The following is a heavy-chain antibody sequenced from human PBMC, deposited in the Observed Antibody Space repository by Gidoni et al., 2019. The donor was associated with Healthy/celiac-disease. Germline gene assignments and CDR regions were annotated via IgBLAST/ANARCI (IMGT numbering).Heavy chain of an antibody. CDR3: AREGIYCGGDCLYWYFDL. Sequence: QVQLVESGGGVVQPGRSLRLSCAASGFPFSSYAMHWVRQAPGKGLEWVAVISYDGSNKYYADSVKGRFTISRDNSKNTLYLQMNSLRAEDTAVYYCAREGIYCGGDCLYWYFDLWGRGTLVTVSS. D-gene: IGHD2-21*02. CDR2: ISYDGSNK. CDR1: GFPFSSYA. V-gene: IGHV3-30-3*01. J-gene: IGHJ2*01.